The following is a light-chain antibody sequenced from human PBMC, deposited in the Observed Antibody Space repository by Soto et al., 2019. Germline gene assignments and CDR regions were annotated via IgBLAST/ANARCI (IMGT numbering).Light chain of an antibody. Sequence: QSALTQPRSVSGSPGQSVTISCTGTSSDVGGYNYVSWYQQHPGKAPKLMIYDVSKRPSGVPYRFSGSKSGNTASLTISGLQAEGEADYYCCSYAGSYPWVFGGGTKVTVL. V-gene: IGLV2-11*01. CDR3: CSYAGSYPWV. J-gene: IGLJ3*02. CDR2: DVS. CDR1: SSDVGGYNY.